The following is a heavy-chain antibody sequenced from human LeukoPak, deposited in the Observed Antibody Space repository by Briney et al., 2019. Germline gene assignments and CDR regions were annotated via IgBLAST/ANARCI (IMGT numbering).Heavy chain of an antibody. J-gene: IGHJ3*02. D-gene: IGHD6-13*01. CDR1: GFTVSNAW. CDR3: ARDWSISSSWSPDVFDI. CDR2: IYSGGST. V-gene: IGHV3-53*01. Sequence: GGSLRLSCAASGFTVSNAWMSWVRQAPGKGLEWVSIIYSGGSTNYADSVKGRFSISRDNSENTLYLQMNSLRAEDTAVYYCARDWSISSSWSPDVFDIWGQGTMVTVSS.